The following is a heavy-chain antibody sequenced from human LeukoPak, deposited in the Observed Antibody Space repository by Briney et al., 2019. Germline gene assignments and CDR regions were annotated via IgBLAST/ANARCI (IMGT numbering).Heavy chain of an antibody. D-gene: IGHD6-6*01. CDR1: GGSFSGYY. CDR3: ARGRGIAARLLDY. J-gene: IGHJ4*02. CDR2: INHSGST. V-gene: IGHV4-34*01. Sequence: SETLSLTCAVYGGSFSGYYWSWIRQPPGKGLEWIGEINHSGSTNYNPSLKSRVTISVDTSKNQFSLKLSSVTAADTAVYYCARGRGIAARLLDYWGQGALVTVSS.